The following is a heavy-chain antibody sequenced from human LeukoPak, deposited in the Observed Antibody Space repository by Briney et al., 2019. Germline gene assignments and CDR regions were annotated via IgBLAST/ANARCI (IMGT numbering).Heavy chain of an antibody. Sequence: GGSLRLSCAASGFTFSSYGMHWVRQAPGKGLEWVSSISSSSSYIYYADSVKGRFTISRDNAKNSLYLQMNSLRAEDTAVYYCARTHDIVVVPGAMDVWGKGTTVTVSS. J-gene: IGHJ6*04. V-gene: IGHV3-21*01. CDR1: GFTFSSYG. CDR2: ISSSSSYI. CDR3: ARTHDIVVVPGAMDV. D-gene: IGHD2-2*01.